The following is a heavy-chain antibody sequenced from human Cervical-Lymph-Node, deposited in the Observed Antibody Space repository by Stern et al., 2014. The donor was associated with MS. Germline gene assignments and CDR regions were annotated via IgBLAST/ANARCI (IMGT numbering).Heavy chain of an antibody. J-gene: IGHJ5*02. V-gene: IGHV3-30-3*01. Sequence: AQLVESGGGVVQPGRSLRLSCAASVFTFSTYAMHWVRQAPGKGLEWVALISYDGSNKYYADSVKGRFTISRDNSKNTLYLQMNSLKAEDTAVYYCARAWDSGSYYGNWFDPWGQGTLVTVSS. CDR1: VFTFSTYA. CDR3: ARAWDSGSYYGNWFDP. CDR2: ISYDGSNK. D-gene: IGHD1-26*01.